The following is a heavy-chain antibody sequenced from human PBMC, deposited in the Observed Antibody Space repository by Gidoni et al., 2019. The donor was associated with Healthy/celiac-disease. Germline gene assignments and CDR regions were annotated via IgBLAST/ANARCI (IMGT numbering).Heavy chain of an antibody. V-gene: IGHV4-34*01. CDR3: ARSLRTPVGFDY. D-gene: IGHD1-26*01. CDR2: INHSGST. J-gene: IGHJ4*02. CDR1: GGSFSGYY. Sequence: QVQLQQWGAGLLKPSETLSLTCAVYGGSFSGYYWSWIRQPPGTGLEWIGEINHSGSTNYNPSLKSRVTISVDTSKNQFSLKLSSVTAADTAVYYCARSLRTPVGFDYWGQGTLVTVSS.